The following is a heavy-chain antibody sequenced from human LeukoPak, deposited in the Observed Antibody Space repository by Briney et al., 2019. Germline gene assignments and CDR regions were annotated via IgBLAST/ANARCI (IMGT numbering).Heavy chain of an antibody. J-gene: IGHJ5*02. Sequence: PGGSLRLSCAASGFTFSDYYMSWIRQVPGKGLEWVSYIGRSGTTIHYADSVKGRFTISWDNAKKSLYLQMNSLRAEDTAVYYCARVGVDSSSWYRASWFDPWGQGTLVTVSS. D-gene: IGHD6-13*01. CDR1: GFTFSDYY. V-gene: IGHV3-11*04. CDR2: IGRSGTTI. CDR3: ARVGVDSSSWYRASWFDP.